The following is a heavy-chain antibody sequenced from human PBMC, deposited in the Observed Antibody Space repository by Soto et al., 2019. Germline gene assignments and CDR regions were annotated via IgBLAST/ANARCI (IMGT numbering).Heavy chain of an antibody. CDR3: ARDFGFYYDREGFDL. Sequence: QVQLQESGPGLVKPSQTLSLTCAVSGGPISSGDYYWSWIRQPPGKGLEWIGYIYYSGSTYYNPSLKSRVTISVDTSKNQFSLKLSSVTAADTAVYYCARDFGFYYDREGFDLWGRGTLVTVSS. CDR1: GGPISSGDYY. V-gene: IGHV4-30-4*01. J-gene: IGHJ2*01. CDR2: IYYSGST. D-gene: IGHD3-22*01.